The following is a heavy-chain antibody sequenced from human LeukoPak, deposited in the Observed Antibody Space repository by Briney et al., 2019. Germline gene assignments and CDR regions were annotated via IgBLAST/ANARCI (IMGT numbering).Heavy chain of an antibody. D-gene: IGHD3-10*01. CDR2: VYYVGNA. V-gene: IGHV4-39*02. Sequence: SETLSLTCTVSGGSVRSSRPYWGWLRQSPGKGLEWIGSVYYVGNAYYRPSLLSRATISIDTPKTHISLRLTSVTATDTGIYYCATHDEGSYFETWGQGALVTVSS. CDR1: GGSVRSSRPY. J-gene: IGHJ5*02. CDR3: ATHDEGSYFET.